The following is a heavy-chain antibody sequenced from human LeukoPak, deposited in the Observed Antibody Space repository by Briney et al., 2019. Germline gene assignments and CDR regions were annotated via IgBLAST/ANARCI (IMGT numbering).Heavy chain of an antibody. Sequence: ASVKVSCKASGYTFTSYYMHWVRQAPGQGLEWMGIINPSGGSTSCAQKFQGRVTMTRDTSTSTVYMELSSLRSEDTAVYYCARGYYDYVWGSYRYTSYFDYWGQGALVTVSS. CDR1: GYTFTSYY. J-gene: IGHJ4*02. V-gene: IGHV1-46*01. CDR3: ARGYYDYVWGSYRYTSYFDY. D-gene: IGHD3-16*02. CDR2: INPSGGST.